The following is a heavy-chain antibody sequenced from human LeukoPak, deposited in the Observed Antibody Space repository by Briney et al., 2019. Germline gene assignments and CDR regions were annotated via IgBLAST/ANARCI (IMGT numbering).Heavy chain of an antibody. CDR3: AKDGGALDSSGWYKAFDI. CDR1: GFTFSSYA. V-gene: IGHV3-23*01. D-gene: IGHD6-19*01. J-gene: IGHJ3*02. CDR2: ISGSGGST. Sequence: PGGSLRPSCAASGFTFSSYAMSWVRQAPGKGLEWVSAISGSGGSTYYADPVKGRFTISRDNSKNTLYLQMNSLRAEDTAVYYCAKDGGALDSSGWYKAFDIWGQGTMVTVSS.